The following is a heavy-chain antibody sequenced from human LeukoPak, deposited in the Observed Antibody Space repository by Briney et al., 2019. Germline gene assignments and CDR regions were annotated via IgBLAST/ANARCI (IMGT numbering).Heavy chain of an antibody. D-gene: IGHD2-2*01. CDR3: ARDSRACSSTSCYFVPIRFDP. J-gene: IGHJ5*02. Sequence: SVKVSCKASGGTFSSYAISWVRQAPGQGLEWMGGIIPIFGTANYAQKFQGRVTITTDESTSTAYMELSSLRSEDTAVYYCARDSRACSSTSCYFVPIRFDPWGQGTLVTVSS. CDR1: GGTFSSYA. V-gene: IGHV1-69*05. CDR2: IIPIFGTA.